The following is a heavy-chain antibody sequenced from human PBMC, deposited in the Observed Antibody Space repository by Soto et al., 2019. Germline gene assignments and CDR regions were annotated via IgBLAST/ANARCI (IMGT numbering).Heavy chain of an antibody. V-gene: IGHV4-39*01. CDR2: SSYNGGT. CDR3: ARHRIEVVWRGFDF. J-gene: IGHJ4*02. CDR1: TDSTSCTNSY. Sequence: PSETLCITCTLSTDSTSCTNSYRGWIRQPPGKGLQWIGSSSYNGGTFYNPSLKGRVVISFDTSKKQSSLQVTSVTAADTAVYFCARHRIEVVWRGFDFWGQGSTVTVSS. D-gene: IGHD3-10*01.